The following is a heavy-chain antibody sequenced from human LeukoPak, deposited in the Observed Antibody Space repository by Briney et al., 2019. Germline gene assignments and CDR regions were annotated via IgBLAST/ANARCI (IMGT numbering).Heavy chain of an antibody. CDR1: GYTFTVYY. Sequence: ASVTVSRKASGYTFTVYYMHWVRQAPGQGLEWMGWINPDSGGTNFAQKFQGRVTMTRDTSISTAYMELSRLRSDDTAVYYCGRDFRDSLDYWGQGTLVTVSS. CDR2: INPDSGGT. V-gene: IGHV1-2*02. CDR3: GRDFRDSLDY. J-gene: IGHJ4*02.